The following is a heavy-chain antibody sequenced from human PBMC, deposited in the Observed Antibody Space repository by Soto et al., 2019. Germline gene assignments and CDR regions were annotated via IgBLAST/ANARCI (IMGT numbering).Heavy chain of an antibody. CDR2: IRGSAATT. J-gene: IGHJ4*02. V-gene: IGHV3-23*01. Sequence: EVQLLESGGGLVQPGGSLRLSCEASGFTFSSYAMNWVRQAPGKGLEWVSAIRGSAATTHFADSVKGRFTISRDNSKNTVYLQMNSLRAEDTAVYYCARDRSYYDSSGSYSPPYWGQGTLVTVSS. D-gene: IGHD3-22*01. CDR1: GFTFSSYA. CDR3: ARDRSYYDSSGSYSPPY.